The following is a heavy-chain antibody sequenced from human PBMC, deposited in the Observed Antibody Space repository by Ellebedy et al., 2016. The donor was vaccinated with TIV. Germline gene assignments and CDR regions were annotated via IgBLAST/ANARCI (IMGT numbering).Heavy chain of an antibody. Sequence: GESLKISCAASGFTFSDYWMSWIRQAPGKGLEWVANITKDGSEKWYVDSVKGRLTISRDNAKKSLYLQMSSLKAEVTAVYYCARDQGWAYPGSTRFDYWGQGTLVTVSS. J-gene: IGHJ4*03. CDR2: ITKDGSEK. CDR3: ARDQGWAYPGSTRFDY. D-gene: IGHD3-10*01. CDR1: GFTFSDYW. V-gene: IGHV3-7*01.